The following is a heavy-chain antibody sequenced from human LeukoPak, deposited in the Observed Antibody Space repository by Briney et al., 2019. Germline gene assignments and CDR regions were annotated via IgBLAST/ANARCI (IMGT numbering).Heavy chain of an antibody. J-gene: IGHJ3*02. V-gene: IGHV4-39*07. Sequence: SETLSLTCTVSGGSISSSSYYWGWIRQPPGKGLEWIGSIYYSGSTYYNPSLRSRVTMSVDTSKNQFSLKLSSVTATDTAVYYCARVGGGTYGYDAFDIWGQGTMVTVSS. CDR2: IYYSGST. CDR3: ARVGGGTYGYDAFDI. CDR1: GGSISSSSYY. D-gene: IGHD1-26*01.